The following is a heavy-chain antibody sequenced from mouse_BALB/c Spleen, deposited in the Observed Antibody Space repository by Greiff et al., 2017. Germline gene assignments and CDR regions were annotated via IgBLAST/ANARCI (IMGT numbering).Heavy chain of an antibody. CDR3: ARDYYEHEGPFAY. V-gene: IGHV7-1*02. CDR2: SRNKANDYTT. J-gene: IGHJ3*01. CDR1: GFTFSDFY. D-gene: IGHD2-4*01. Sequence: EVMLVESGGGLVQPGGSLRLSCATSGFTFSDFYMAWVRQPPGKRLEWIAASRNKANDYTTEYSASVKGRFIVSRDTSQSILYLQMNALRAEDTAIYYCARDYYEHEGPFAYWGQGTLVTVSA.